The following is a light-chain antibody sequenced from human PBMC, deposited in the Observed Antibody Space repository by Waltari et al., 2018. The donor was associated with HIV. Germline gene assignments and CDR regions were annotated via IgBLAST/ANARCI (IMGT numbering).Light chain of an antibody. V-gene: IGKV3-15*01. J-gene: IGKJ2*01. CDR1: QSVSTN. CDR3: QQYNNWPPAYT. Sequence: EIMMTQSPATLSVSPGDTATLSCRASQSVSTNLAWYQQKHGQAPRLLFYDASNRATGVPARFSGGGSETEFTLTITSLQSEDFAVYYCQQYNNWPPAYTFGQGTKLEIK. CDR2: DAS.